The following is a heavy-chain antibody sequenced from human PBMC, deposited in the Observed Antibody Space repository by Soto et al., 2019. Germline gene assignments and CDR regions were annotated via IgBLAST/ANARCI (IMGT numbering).Heavy chain of an antibody. CDR3: ARHNYGSGSTYFDY. D-gene: IGHD3-10*01. J-gene: IGHJ4*02. Sequence: PSATLSLTCTVPGGSISCYYWRWIRQPPGKGLEWIGYIYYSGSTNYNPSLKSRVTISVDTSKNQFSLKLNSMTAADTAVYYCARHNYGSGSTYFDYWGQGTLVTVSS. CDR2: IYYSGST. CDR1: GGSISCYY. V-gene: IGHV4-59*08.